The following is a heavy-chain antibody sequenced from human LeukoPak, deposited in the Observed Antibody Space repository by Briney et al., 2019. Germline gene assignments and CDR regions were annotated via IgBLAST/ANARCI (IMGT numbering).Heavy chain of an antibody. D-gene: IGHD3-22*01. V-gene: IGHV4-30-4*08. CDR1: GGSISSGDYY. J-gene: IGHJ4*02. CDR2: IYYSGST. Sequence: SETLSLTCTVSGGSISSGDYYWSWIRQPPGKGLEWIGYIYYSGSTYYNPSLKSRVTISVDTSKNQFSLKLSSVTAADTAVYYCARAIRYYDSSGYYDYWGQGTLVTVSS. CDR3: ARAIRYYDSSGYYDY.